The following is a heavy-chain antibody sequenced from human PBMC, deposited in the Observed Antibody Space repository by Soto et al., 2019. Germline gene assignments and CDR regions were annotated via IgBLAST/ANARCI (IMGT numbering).Heavy chain of an antibody. CDR2: INHSGST. D-gene: IGHD2-2*01. Sequence: PSETLSLTCAVYGGSFSGYYWSWIRQPPGKGLEWIGEINHSGSTNYNPSLKSRVTISVDTSKNQFSLKLSSVTAADTAVYYCARRKMRAAARTYYYYGMDVWGQGTTVTSP. CDR3: ARRKMRAAARTYYYYGMDV. V-gene: IGHV4-34*01. J-gene: IGHJ6*02. CDR1: GGSFSGYY.